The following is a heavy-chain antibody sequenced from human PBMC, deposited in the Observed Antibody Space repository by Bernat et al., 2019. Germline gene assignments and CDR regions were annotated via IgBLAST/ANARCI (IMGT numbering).Heavy chain of an antibody. V-gene: IGHV3-43D*04. CDR3: AKDLLRYSSSSVVDY. CDR2: ISWDGGST. D-gene: IGHD6-6*01. J-gene: IGHJ4*02. Sequence: EVQLVESGGVVVQPGGSLRLSCAASGFTFDDYAMHWVRQAPGKGLEWVSLISWDGGSTYYADSVKGRFNISRDNSKNSLYLQMNSLRAEDTALYYCAKDLLRYSSSSVVDYWGQGTLVTVSS. CDR1: GFTFDDYA.